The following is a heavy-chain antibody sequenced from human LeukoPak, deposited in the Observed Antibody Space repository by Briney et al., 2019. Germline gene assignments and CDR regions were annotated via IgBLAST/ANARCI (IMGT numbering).Heavy chain of an antibody. V-gene: IGHV4-59*01. Sequence: PSEALSLTCTVSGASISSWYWSWIRQPPGKGLEWIGYIYGSGNTNYNPSLKSRVTMSIDTSKNQFSLKLTSVTAADTATYYCARETSLAGFASGLGFNYWGQGILVTVSS. CDR1: GASISSWY. CDR3: ARETSLAGFASGLGFNY. J-gene: IGHJ4*02. CDR2: IYGSGNT. D-gene: IGHD6-19*01.